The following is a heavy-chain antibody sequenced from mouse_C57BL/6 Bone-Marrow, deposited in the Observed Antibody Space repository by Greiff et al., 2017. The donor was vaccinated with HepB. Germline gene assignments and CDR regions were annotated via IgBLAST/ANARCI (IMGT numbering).Heavy chain of an antibody. J-gene: IGHJ4*01. CDR3: ARSCPTGVRDYAMDY. CDR1: GYTFTSYW. Sequence: VQLQQPGAELVKPGASVKMSCKASGYTFTSYWITWVKQRPGQGLEWIGDIYPGSGSTNYNEKFKSKATLTVDTSSSTAYMQLSSLTSVDSAVYYCARSCPTGVRDYAMDYWGQGTSVTVSS. CDR2: IYPGSGST. D-gene: IGHD3-2*02. V-gene: IGHV1-55*01.